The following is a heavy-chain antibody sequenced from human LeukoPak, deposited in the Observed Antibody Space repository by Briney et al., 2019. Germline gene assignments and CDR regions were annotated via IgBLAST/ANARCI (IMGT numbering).Heavy chain of an antibody. V-gene: IGHV4-61*02. CDR2: IHTSGST. CDR1: GGSINSGTYY. J-gene: IGHJ6*03. Sequence: SETLSLTCAVSGGSINSGTYYWTWIRQPAGKGLEWIGRIHTSGSTNYDPSLKSRVTISVDASKNQFSLRLASVTAADTAVYYCAKEESDWSSLGYYYHYMDVWGKGTTVTISS. CDR3: AKEESDWSSLGYYYHYMDV. D-gene: IGHD3-9*01.